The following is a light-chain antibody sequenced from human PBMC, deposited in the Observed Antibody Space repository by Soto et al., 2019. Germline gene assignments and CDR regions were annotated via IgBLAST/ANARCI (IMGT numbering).Light chain of an antibody. CDR3: SSYAGSNKSV. CDR1: SSDVGGFIF. CDR2: EVS. J-gene: IGLJ1*01. Sequence: QSALTQPASVSGSPGQSITISCTGTSSDVGGFIFVSWYQQHPGKAPKLMIYEVSKRPSGVPDRFSGSKSGNTSSLTVSGLQPEDEADYYCSSYAGSNKSVFGTGTKITVL. V-gene: IGLV2-8*01.